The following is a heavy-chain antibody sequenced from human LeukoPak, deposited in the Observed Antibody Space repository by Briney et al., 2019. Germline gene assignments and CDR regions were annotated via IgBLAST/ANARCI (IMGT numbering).Heavy chain of an antibody. J-gene: IGHJ4*02. V-gene: IGHV4-28*01. D-gene: IGHD2-15*01. CDR2: IYYSGST. CDR3: ARHRVAGFFDY. Sequence: SETLSLTCAVSGYSISSSNWWGWLRQPPGKGLEWIGYIYYSGSTNYNPSLKSRVTMSVDTSKNQFSLKLSSVTAADTAVYYCARHRVAGFFDYWGQGTLVTVSS. CDR1: GYSISSSNW.